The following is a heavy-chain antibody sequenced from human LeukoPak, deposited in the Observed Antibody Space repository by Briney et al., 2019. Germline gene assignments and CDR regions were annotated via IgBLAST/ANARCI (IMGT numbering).Heavy chain of an antibody. Sequence: GGSLRLSCAASGFTFSDHHMGWVRQAPGKGLEWVAGISGSGYNTYYADSVRGRFTISRDNSRTTLYLQMNSLRVEDTAVYYCAGYCRSTSCGWFDPWGQGTLVTVSS. CDR2: ISGSGYNT. CDR1: GFTFSDHH. D-gene: IGHD2-2*01. CDR3: AGYCRSTSCGWFDP. V-gene: IGHV3-23*01. J-gene: IGHJ5*02.